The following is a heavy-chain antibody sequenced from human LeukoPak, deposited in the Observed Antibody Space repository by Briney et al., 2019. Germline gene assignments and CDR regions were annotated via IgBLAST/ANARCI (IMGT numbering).Heavy chain of an antibody. V-gene: IGHV4-38-2*01. J-gene: IGHJ1*01. CDR1: GYSISSGYY. CDR3: ARGDIPDF. D-gene: IGHD2-21*01. Sequence: SESLSLTCGVSGYSISSGYYWGWIRQSPGKGLEWIGSIFHSGKTYYNLSLKSRVTISVDTSKNQFSLKLSSVTAADTAVYYCARGDIPDFWGQGTLVTVSS. CDR2: IFHSGKT.